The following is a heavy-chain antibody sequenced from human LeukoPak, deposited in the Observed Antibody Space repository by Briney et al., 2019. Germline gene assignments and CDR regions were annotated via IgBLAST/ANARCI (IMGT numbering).Heavy chain of an antibody. J-gene: IGHJ4*02. D-gene: IGHD1-26*01. CDR1: GGSISSYY. CDR2: IYYSGST. Sequence: PSETLSLTCNVSGGSISSYYWSWIRQPPGKGLEWIGYIYYSGSTTYNPSLNSRVTISVDTSKIQFSLKLSSVTAADTAVYYCARQVNGGYYSLDYWGQGTQVTVSS. CDR3: ARQVNGGYYSLDY. V-gene: IGHV4-59*08.